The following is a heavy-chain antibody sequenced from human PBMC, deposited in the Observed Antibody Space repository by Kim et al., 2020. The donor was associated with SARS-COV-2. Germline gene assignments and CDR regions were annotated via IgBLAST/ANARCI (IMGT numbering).Heavy chain of an antibody. V-gene: IGHV4-59*01. Sequence: SETLSLTCTVSGGSISSYYWSWIRQPPGKGLEWIGYIYYSGSTNYNPSLKSRVTISVDTSKNQFSLKLSSVTAADTAVYYCVAVAGHPAAHGRKQGINWFDPWGQGTLVTVSS. J-gene: IGHJ5*02. D-gene: IGHD6-19*01. CDR1: GGSISSYY. CDR3: VAVAGHPAAHGRKQGINWFDP. CDR2: IYYSGST.